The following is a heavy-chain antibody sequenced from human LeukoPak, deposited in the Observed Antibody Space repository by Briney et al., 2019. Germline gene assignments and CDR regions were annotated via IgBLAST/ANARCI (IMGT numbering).Heavy chain of an antibody. CDR3: AKVPGRLVPFDY. D-gene: IGHD3-16*01. V-gene: IGHV3-23*01. J-gene: IGHJ4*02. CDR1: GFTVSTYD. CDR2: IKGSDGST. Sequence: GGSPFLSCAASGFTVSTYDMAWVRQAPGKGLEWVSTIKGSDGSTYYADSVKGRFTISRDNSENTLYLQMNSLRGDDTAVYYCAKVPGRLVPFDYWGQETLVTFSS.